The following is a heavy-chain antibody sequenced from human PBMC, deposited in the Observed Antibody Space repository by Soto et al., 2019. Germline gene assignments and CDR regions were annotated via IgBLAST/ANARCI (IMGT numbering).Heavy chain of an antibody. D-gene: IGHD6-13*01. Sequence: TSETLSLTCAVYGGSFSGYYWSWIRQPPGKGLEWIGEINHSGSTNYNPSLKSRVTISVDTSKNQFSLKLSSVTAADTAVYYCRQQQLVLSRGYYYYGMDVWRQGTTATVSS. J-gene: IGHJ6*02. V-gene: IGHV4-34*01. CDR3: RQQQLVLSRGYYYYGMDV. CDR2: INHSGST. CDR1: GGSFSGYY.